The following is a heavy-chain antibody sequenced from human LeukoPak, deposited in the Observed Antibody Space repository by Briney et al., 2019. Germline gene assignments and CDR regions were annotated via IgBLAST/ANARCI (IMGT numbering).Heavy chain of an antibody. D-gene: IGHD3-3*01. Sequence: ASVKVSCKASGYTFTSYYMHWVRQAPGQGLEWMGIINPSGGSTSYAQKFQDRVTMTRDTSTSTVYMELSSLRSEDTAVYYCARDSALRFLEWLPRYYFDYWGQGTLVTVSS. J-gene: IGHJ4*02. CDR1: GYTFTSYY. CDR2: INPSGGST. CDR3: ARDSALRFLEWLPRYYFDY. V-gene: IGHV1-46*01.